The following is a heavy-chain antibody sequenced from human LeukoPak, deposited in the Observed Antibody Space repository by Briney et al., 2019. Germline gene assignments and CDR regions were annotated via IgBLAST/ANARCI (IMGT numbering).Heavy chain of an antibody. Sequence: PSETLSLTCSVSGGSISSGDYYWSWIRQPPGKGLEWIGHIYYSGSTHHNPSLKSRVTISVDTSKNQFSLKLSSVTATGTAVYYCARSLLSAGSGSYGFDPWGQGTLVTVSS. CDR3: ARSLLSAGSGSYGFDP. CDR1: GGSISSGDYY. J-gene: IGHJ5*02. V-gene: IGHV4-30-4*01. D-gene: IGHD3-10*01. CDR2: IYYSGST.